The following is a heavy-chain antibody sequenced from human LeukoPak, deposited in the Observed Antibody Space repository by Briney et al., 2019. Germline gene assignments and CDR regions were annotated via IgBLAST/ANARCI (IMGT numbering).Heavy chain of an antibody. D-gene: IGHD3-22*01. CDR3: AKKEDYYHSPDY. CDR2: ISGSGSST. Sequence: GGSLRLSCAASGFTFSSYAMSWVRQAPGKGLEWVSVISGSGSSTYYADSVKGRFTISRDNSKNTLYLHMNSLRAEDTAVYYCAKKEDYYHSPDYWGQGILVTVSS. J-gene: IGHJ4*02. V-gene: IGHV3-23*01. CDR1: GFTFSSYA.